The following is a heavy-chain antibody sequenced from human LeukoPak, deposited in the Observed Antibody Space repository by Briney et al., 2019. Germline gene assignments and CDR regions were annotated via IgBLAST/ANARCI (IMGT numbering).Heavy chain of an antibody. CDR2: IIPILGIA. J-gene: IGHJ4*02. V-gene: IGHV1-69*04. CDR1: GGTFSSYA. Sequence: ASVKVSCKASGGTFSSYAISWVRQAPGQGLEWMGRIIPILGIANYAQKFQGRVTITADKSTSTAYMELSSLRSEDTAVYYCANPGNYRSGWGSPPSFDYWGQGTLVTVSS. D-gene: IGHD6-19*01. CDR3: ANPGNYRSGWGSPPSFDY.